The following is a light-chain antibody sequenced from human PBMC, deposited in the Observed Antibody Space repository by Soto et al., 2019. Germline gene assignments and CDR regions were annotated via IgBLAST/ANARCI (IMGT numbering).Light chain of an antibody. CDR3: QQSFATPYT. Sequence: DVQLTQSPSSLSASIGDRVTITCRASENIDTYLNWYAQRRGKAPRLLISSTSILQSGVPSRLSGSGSGTVFTLTISSLLPEDFVTYHCQQSFATPYTFGQGPRWIS. CDR1: ENIDTY. V-gene: IGKV1-39*01. J-gene: IGKJ2*01. CDR2: STS.